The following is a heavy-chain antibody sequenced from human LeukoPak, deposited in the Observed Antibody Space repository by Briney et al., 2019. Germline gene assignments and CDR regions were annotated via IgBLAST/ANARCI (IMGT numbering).Heavy chain of an antibody. J-gene: IGHJ4*02. D-gene: IGHD3-9*01. CDR2: IYYSGST. Sequence: SETLSLTCTVSGGSISSGGYYWSWIRQHPGKGLEWIGYIYYSGSTYYNPSLKSRVTISVDTSKNQFSLKLSSVTAADTAVYYCARAEKDLDIYESYFDYWGQGTLVTVSS. CDR1: GGSISSGGYY. V-gene: IGHV4-31*03. CDR3: ARAEKDLDIYESYFDY.